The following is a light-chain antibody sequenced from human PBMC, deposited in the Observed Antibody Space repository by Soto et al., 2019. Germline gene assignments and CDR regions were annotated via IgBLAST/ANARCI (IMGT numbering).Light chain of an antibody. CDR3: KQYNNWPRT. J-gene: IGKJ1*01. CDR1: QSVSSN. CDR2: GAS. Sequence: EIVMTQSPATLSVSPGERATLSCRASQSVSSNFAWYQQKPGQAPRLLIYGASTRATGCPARFSGSGSGTEFTLTISSLQSEDFAVYYCKQYNNWPRTFGQGTKVDIK. V-gene: IGKV3-15*01.